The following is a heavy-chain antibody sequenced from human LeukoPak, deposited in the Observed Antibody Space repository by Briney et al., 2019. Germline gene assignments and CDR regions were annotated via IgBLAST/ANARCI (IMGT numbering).Heavy chain of an antibody. CDR3: ARGVDCSDFAFDI. CDR1: GVSISSHC. CDR2: GST. V-gene: IGHV4-59*11. Sequence: SETLSLTRTVSGVSISSHCWSWIRQPPRKGLEWIGGSTNHNPSLKSRVTISVDTSKNQFSLKLSSVTAADTAVYYCARGVDCSDFAFDIWGQGTMVAVSP. J-gene: IGHJ3*02. D-gene: IGHD2-15*01.